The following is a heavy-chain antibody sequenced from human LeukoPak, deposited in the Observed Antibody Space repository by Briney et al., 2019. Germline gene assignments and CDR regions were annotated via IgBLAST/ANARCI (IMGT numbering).Heavy chain of an antibody. CDR3: AKGLYFGELLGPCDF. V-gene: IGHV3-23*01. CDR1: GFTWSNYA. D-gene: IGHD3-10*01. J-gene: IGHJ4*02. CDR2: ISGNDAST. Sequence: GGSLRLSCAASGFTWSNYAMTWVRQAPGKGLEWVSVISGNDASTYYADSVKGCFTISRDNSNNTLYLQMNSLRAEDTAVYYCAKGLYFGELLGPCDFWGQGTLVTVSS.